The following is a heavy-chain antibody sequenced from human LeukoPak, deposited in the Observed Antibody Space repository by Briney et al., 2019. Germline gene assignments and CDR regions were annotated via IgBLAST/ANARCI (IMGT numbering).Heavy chain of an antibody. V-gene: IGHV3-23*01. CDR3: AKDIAVVRYYFDY. Sequence: GGSLRLSCAASGFTFSSYAMSWVRQAPGKGLEWVSAISGSGGSTYYAASVKGRFTISRDNSKNTLYLQMNSLRAEDTAVYYCAKDIAVVRYYFDYWGQGTLVTVSS. CDR2: ISGSGGST. CDR1: GFTFSSYA. J-gene: IGHJ4*02. D-gene: IGHD3-22*01.